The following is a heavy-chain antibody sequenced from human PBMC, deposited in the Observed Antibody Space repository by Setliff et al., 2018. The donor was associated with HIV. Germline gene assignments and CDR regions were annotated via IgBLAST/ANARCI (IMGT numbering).Heavy chain of an antibody. CDR2: ITGSGDTI. J-gene: IGHJ4*02. CDR1: GYTFTDYY. V-gene: IGHV3-11*04. D-gene: IGHD2-2*01. Sequence: SCKASGYTFTDYYIHWVRQAPGKGPEWVSYITGSGDTIYYADSVKGRFTISRDNAKNSLYLQMNSLRAEDTAVYYCARPLTKDIVVVPAAPLDGWGQGTLVTVSS. CDR3: ARPLTKDIVVVPAAPLDG.